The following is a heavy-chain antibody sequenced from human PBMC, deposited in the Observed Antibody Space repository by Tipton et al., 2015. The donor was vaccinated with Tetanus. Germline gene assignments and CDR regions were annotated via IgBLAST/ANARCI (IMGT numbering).Heavy chain of an antibody. CDR3: ARHVYTVTNDAFDI. J-gene: IGHJ3*02. CDR2: IYYSGTT. D-gene: IGHD4-11*01. CDR1: GGSIISADHY. Sequence: TLSLTCTVSGGSIISADHYWSWIRQPPGKGLEWIGYIYYSGTTYYSPSLKSRVTISVDTSNNHFSLKLSSVTAADTAVYYCARHVYTVTNDAFDIWGHGTLVNVSS. V-gene: IGHV4-30-4*01.